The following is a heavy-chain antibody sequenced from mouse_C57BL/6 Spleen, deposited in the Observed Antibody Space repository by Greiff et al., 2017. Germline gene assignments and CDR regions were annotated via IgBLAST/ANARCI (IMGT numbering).Heavy chain of an antibody. CDR3: ARSPVSPAWFAY. J-gene: IGHJ3*01. CDR1: GYSITSGYD. D-gene: IGHD6-1*01. V-gene: IGHV3-1*01. CDR2: ISYSGST. Sequence: EVKLVESGPGMVKPSQSLSLTCTVTGYSITSGYDWHWIRHFPGNKLEWMGYISYSGSTNYNPSLKSRISITHDTSKNHFFLKLNSVTTEDTDTYYCARSPVSPAWFAYWGQGTLVTVSA.